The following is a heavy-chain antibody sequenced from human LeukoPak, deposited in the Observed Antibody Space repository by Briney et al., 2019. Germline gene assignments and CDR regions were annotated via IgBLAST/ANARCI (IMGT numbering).Heavy chain of an antibody. D-gene: IGHD1-20*01. Sequence: PGGSLRLSCAASGLTFSCYAMNWVRQAPGKGVEWVSTISSSGGSTYYADSVKGRFTISRDNSKNTLYLLMNSLRVEDTAVYYCVPLNWNPPGDFDRWGQGTLVTVSS. CDR1: GLTFSCYA. CDR3: VPLNWNPPGDFDR. CDR2: ISSSGGST. V-gene: IGHV3-23*01. J-gene: IGHJ4*02.